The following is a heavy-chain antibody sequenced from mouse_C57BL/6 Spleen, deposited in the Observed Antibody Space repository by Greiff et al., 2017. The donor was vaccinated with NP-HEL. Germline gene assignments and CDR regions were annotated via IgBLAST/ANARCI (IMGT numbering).Heavy chain of an antibody. CDR2: IRSKSNNYAT. CDR1: GFSFNTYA. J-gene: IGHJ3*01. CDR3: VRMGDYEFAY. D-gene: IGHD2-4*01. Sequence: EVMLVESGGGLVQPKGSLKLSCAASGFSFNTYAMNWVRQAPGKGLEWVARIRSKSNNYATYYADSVKDRFTISRDDSESMLYLQMNNLKTEDTAMYYCVRMGDYEFAYWGQGTLVTVSA. V-gene: IGHV10-1*01.